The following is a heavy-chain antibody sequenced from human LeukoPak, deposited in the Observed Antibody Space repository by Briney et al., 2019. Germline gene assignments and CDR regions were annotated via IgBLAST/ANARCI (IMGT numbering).Heavy chain of an antibody. CDR1: GFTFSSYA. Sequence: PGGSLRLSCAASGFTFSSYAMSWVRQAPGKGLEWVSGISVSGVSTYYADSVKGRFTISRDNAKNSLYLQMNSLGAEDTAVYYCARILRFLEWTENWFDPWGQGTLVTVSS. CDR3: ARILRFLEWTENWFDP. D-gene: IGHD3-3*01. CDR2: ISVSGVST. V-gene: IGHV3-23*01. J-gene: IGHJ5*02.